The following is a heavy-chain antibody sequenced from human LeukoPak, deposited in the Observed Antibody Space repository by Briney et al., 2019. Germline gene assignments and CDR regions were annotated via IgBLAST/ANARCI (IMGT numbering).Heavy chain of an antibody. CDR1: GGTFSSYA. J-gene: IGHJ6*02. CDR2: IIPILGIA. V-gene: IGHV1-69*04. D-gene: IGHD1-1*01. Sequence: ASVKVSCKASGGTFSSYAISWVRQAPGQGLEWMGRIIPILGIANYAQKFQGRVTTTADKSTSTAYMELSSLRSEDTAVYYCARVGTDYYYYGMDVWGQGTTVTVSS. CDR3: ARVGTDYYYYGMDV.